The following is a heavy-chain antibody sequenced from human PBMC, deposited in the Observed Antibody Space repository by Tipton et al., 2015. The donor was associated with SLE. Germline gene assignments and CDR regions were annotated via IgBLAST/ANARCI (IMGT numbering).Heavy chain of an antibody. CDR1: DGSFSAYY. D-gene: IGHD3-22*01. Sequence: TLSLTCAVYDGSFSAYYWTWIRQPPGKGLEWIGYIYYSGSTNYNPSLKSRVTISVDTSKNQFSLKLSSVTAADTAVYYCASLDYYDSSGPVDYWGQGTLVTVSS. V-gene: IGHV4-59*08. CDR2: IYYSGST. CDR3: ASLDYYDSSGPVDY. J-gene: IGHJ4*02.